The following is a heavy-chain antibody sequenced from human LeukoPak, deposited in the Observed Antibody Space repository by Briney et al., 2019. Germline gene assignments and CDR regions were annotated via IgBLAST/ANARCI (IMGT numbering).Heavy chain of an antibody. V-gene: IGHV4-34*01. D-gene: IGHD6-13*01. Sequence: SETLSLTCTVSGGSISGYYWSWIRQPPGKGLEWIGEINHSGSTNYDPSLKSRVTISVDTSKNQFSLKLSSVTAADTAVYYCARLSSGSSSWYDIDYWGQGTLVTVSS. CDR2: INHSGST. J-gene: IGHJ4*02. CDR1: GGSISGYY. CDR3: ARLSSGSSSWYDIDY.